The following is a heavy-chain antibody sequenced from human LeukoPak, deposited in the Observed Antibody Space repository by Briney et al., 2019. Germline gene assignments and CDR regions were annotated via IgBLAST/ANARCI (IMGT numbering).Heavy chain of an antibody. V-gene: IGHV3-23*01. CDR1: GFSFNTYA. CDR3: GRDPNGDYVGAFEF. Sequence: TGGSLRLSCAASGFSFNTYAMTWVRQAPGKGLEWVSAISGDGGSTYYAVSVKGRFTISRDNSKNTLYLQMNNLRAEDTAVYYCGRDPNGDYVGAFEFWGQGTLVTVSS. CDR2: ISGDGGST. D-gene: IGHD4-17*01. J-gene: IGHJ3*01.